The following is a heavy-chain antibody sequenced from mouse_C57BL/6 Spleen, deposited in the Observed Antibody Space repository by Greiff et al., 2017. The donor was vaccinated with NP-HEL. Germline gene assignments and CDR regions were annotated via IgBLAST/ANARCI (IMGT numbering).Heavy chain of an antibody. V-gene: IGHV1-69*01. D-gene: IGHD1-1*01. CDR2: IDPSDSYT. CDR3: ARHYGSSYYFDY. CDR1: GYTFTSYW. J-gene: IGHJ2*01. Sequence: QVQLQQPGAELVMPGASVKLSCKASGYTFTSYWMHWVKQRPGQGLEWIGEIDPSDSYTNYNQKLKGKSTLTVDKSSSTAYMQLSSLTSEDSAVYYCARHYGSSYYFDYWGQGTTLTVSS.